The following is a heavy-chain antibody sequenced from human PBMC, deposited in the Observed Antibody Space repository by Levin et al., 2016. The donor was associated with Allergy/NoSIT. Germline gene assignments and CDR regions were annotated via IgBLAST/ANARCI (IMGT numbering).Heavy chain of an antibody. CDR3: TRPPAVVTDRDY. Sequence: VRQMPGKGLEWVGRIRSKANSYATAYAASVKGRFTISRDDSKNTAYLQMNSLKTEDTAVYYCTRPPAVVTDRDYWGQGTLVTVSS. D-gene: IGHD4-23*01. CDR2: IRSKANSYAT. V-gene: IGHV3-73*01. J-gene: IGHJ4*02.